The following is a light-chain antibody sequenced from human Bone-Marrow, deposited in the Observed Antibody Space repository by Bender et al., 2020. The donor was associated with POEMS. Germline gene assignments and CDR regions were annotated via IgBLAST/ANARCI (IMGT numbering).Light chain of an antibody. J-gene: IGLJ3*02. CDR1: SSNIGSNT. CDR3: SAWDDSLSGWV. V-gene: IGLV1-44*01. CDR2: SNN. Sequence: QSVVTQPPSLSEAPRQRVTISCSGSSSNIGSNTVNWYQHLPGTAPKLLIYSNNQRPSGVPDRFSGSKSGTSASLAISGLQSEDEADYYCSAWDDSLSGWVFGGGTKLTVL.